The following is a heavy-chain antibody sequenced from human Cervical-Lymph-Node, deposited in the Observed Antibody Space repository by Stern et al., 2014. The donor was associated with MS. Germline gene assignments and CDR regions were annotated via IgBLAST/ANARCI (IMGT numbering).Heavy chain of an antibody. CDR3: ARVGATGGWWFDP. V-gene: IGHV1-46*03. CDR1: GYTFTSYS. D-gene: IGHD1-26*01. Sequence: QVQLGQSGAEVKKPGASVKVSCKAAGYTFTSYSMHWVRQAPGQGLEWMGIINPSGGSTSYAQKFQGRVTMSRDPSTSTVYMELSSLRSEDTVVYYCARVGATGGWWFDPWGQGTLVTVSS. J-gene: IGHJ5*02. CDR2: INPSGGST.